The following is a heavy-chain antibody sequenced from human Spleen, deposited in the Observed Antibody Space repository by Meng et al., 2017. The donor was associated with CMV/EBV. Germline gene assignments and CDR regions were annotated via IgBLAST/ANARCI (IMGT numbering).Heavy chain of an antibody. CDR2: IYYSGST. D-gene: IGHD3-22*01. CDR3: ARDMIVSGAFDY. CDR1: GGSISSGDYY. J-gene: IGHJ4*02. Sequence: QVQLEESGPGLAKPSQTLSLTCTVSGGSISSGDYYWSWIRQPPGKGLEWIGYIYYSGSTYYNPSLKSRVTISVDTSKNQFSLKLSSVTAADTAVYYCARDMIVSGAFDYWGQGTLVTVSS. V-gene: IGHV4-30-4*08.